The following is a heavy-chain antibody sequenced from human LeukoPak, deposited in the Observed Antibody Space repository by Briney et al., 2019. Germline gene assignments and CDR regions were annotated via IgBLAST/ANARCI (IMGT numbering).Heavy chain of an antibody. D-gene: IGHD3-3*01. CDR3: ARESNFWSGYYYFDY. J-gene: IGHJ4*02. CDR1: GGSISSGSYY. V-gene: IGHV4-61*02. Sequence: KPSETLSLTCTVSGGSISSGSYYWSWIRQPAGKGLEWIGRIYTSGSTNYNPSLKSRVTTSVDTSKNQFSLKLSSVTAADTAVYYCARESNFWSGYYYFDYWGQGTLVTVSS. CDR2: IYTSGST.